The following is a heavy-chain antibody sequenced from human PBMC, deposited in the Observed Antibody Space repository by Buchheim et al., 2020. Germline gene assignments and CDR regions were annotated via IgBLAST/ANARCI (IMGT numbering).Heavy chain of an antibody. CDR3: ARESWYGYCSGGSCYSNY. D-gene: IGHD2-15*01. J-gene: IGHJ4*02. CDR1: GGSISSGSYY. Sequence: QVQLQESGPGLVKPSQTLSLTCTVSGGSISSGSYYWSWIRQPAGKGLEWIGRIYTSGSTNYNPSLKSRVTISVDTSKNQFSLKLSSVTAADTAVYYCARESWYGYCSGGSCYSNYWGQGTL. CDR2: IYTSGST. V-gene: IGHV4-61*02.